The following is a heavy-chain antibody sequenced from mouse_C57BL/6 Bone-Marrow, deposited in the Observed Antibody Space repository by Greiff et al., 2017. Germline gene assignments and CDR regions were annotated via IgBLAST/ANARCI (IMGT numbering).Heavy chain of an antibody. CDR2: ISSGGDYI. J-gene: IGHJ4*01. D-gene: IGHD2-5*01. V-gene: IGHV5-9-1*02. Sequence: EVQRVESGEGLVKPGGSLKLSCAASGFTFSSYAMSWVRQTPEKRLEWVAYISSGGDYIYYADTVKGRFTISRDNARNTLYLQMSSLKSEDTAMYYCTRDPVYSNYYAMDYWGQGTSVTVSS. CDR3: TRDPVYSNYYAMDY. CDR1: GFTFSSYA.